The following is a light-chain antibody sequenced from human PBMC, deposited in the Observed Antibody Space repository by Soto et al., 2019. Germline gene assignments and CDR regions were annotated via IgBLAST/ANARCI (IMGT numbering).Light chain of an antibody. CDR2: DAS. V-gene: IGKV1-5*01. J-gene: IGKJ1*01. Sequence: DIQMTQSASTLSASLGDRVTITWGASQTFNTWLAWYKQKPGKAPKFLIYDASSLQSGVPSRFSGSGYGTDFNLTISSLQTDDFATYYCQQYETYPWTFGQGTKVDIK. CDR3: QQYETYPWT. CDR1: QTFNTW.